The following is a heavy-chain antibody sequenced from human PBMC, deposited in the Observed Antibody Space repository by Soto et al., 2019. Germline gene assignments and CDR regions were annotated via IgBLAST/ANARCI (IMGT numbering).Heavy chain of an antibody. J-gene: IGHJ6*02. Sequence: QVQLVQSGAEVKKPGASVKVSCKASGYTFTSYDINWVRQATGQGLEWMGWMNPNSGNTGYAQKFQGRVTMTRNTSISTAYMELRSLRSEDTAVYYCARTTAMVGNYYYYYGMDVWGQGTTVTVSS. CDR3: ARTTAMVGNYYYYYGMDV. CDR1: GYTFTSYD. V-gene: IGHV1-8*01. CDR2: MNPNSGNT. D-gene: IGHD5-18*01.